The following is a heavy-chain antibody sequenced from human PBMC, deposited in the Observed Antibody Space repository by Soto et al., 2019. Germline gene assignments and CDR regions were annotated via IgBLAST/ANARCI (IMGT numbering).Heavy chain of an antibody. Sequence: QVHLVQSGAEVKKPGASVKVSCKGSGYAFTTYGITWVRQAPGQGLEWMGWISAHNGNTNYAQKLQGRVTVTRDTSTSTAYMELRRLRSDDTAVYYCARVRDGDYWGQGALVTVSS. D-gene: IGHD6-6*01. J-gene: IGHJ4*02. CDR2: ISAHNGNT. CDR3: ARVRDGDY. CDR1: GYAFTTYG. V-gene: IGHV1-18*01.